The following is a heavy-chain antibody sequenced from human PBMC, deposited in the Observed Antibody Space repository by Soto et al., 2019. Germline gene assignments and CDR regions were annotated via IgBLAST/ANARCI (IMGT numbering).Heavy chain of an antibody. V-gene: IGHV4-31*03. CDR1: GGHIRRGGYH. D-gene: IGHD4-17*01. CDR2: VYSTGSV. CDR3: DRNPNDVGDYTVFDV. J-gene: IGHJ3*01. Sequence: TLSLTCNVSGGHIRRGGYHWVWSRQHPEKGLDWIGHVYSTGSVFYNPSLETRVDISLDKPNDCFSLQLTSVTAADTAIYYCDRNPNDVGDYTVFDVWGHGTLVT.